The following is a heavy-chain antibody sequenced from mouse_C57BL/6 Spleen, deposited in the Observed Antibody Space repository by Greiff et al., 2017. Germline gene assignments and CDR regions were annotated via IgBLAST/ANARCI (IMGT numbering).Heavy chain of an antibody. Sequence: EVQVVESGGGLVKPGGSLKLSCAASGFTFSDYGMHWVRQAPEKGLEWVAYISSGSSTIYYADTVKGRFTISRDNAKNTLFLQMTSLRSEDTAMYYCATDYYYGFAYWGQGTLVTVSA. CDR2: ISSGSSTI. V-gene: IGHV5-17*01. J-gene: IGHJ3*01. CDR1: GFTFSDYG. D-gene: IGHD1-1*01. CDR3: ATDYYYGFAY.